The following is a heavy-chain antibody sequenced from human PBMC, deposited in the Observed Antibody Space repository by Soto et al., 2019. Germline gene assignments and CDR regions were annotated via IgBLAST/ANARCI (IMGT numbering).Heavy chain of an antibody. J-gene: IGHJ3*02. Sequence: WASVKVSCKASGYTFTSYGISWVRQAPGQGLEWMGWISAYNGNTNYAQKLQGRVTMTTDTSTSTAYMELRSLRSDDTAVYYCARVKNGAAKYQIGAFDIWGQGTMVTVSS. CDR3: ARVKNGAAKYQIGAFDI. V-gene: IGHV1-18*01. CDR2: ISAYNGNT. D-gene: IGHD2-15*01. CDR1: GYTFTSYG.